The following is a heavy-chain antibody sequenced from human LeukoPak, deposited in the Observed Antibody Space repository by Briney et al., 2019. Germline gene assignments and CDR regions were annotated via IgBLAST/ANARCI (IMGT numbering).Heavy chain of an antibody. V-gene: IGHV4-59*08. CDR2: IYYSGST. D-gene: IGHD3-3*01. J-gene: IGHJ6*02. CDR3: ARHRRTYYDFWSGYYTDRFYYYGMDV. CDR1: GGSISSYY. Sequence: SETLSLTCTVSGGSISSYYWSWIRQPPGQGLEWIGYIYYSGSTNYNPSLKSRVTISVDTSKNQFSLKLSSVTAADTAVYYCARHRRTYYDFWSGYYTDRFYYYGMDVWGQGTTVTVSS.